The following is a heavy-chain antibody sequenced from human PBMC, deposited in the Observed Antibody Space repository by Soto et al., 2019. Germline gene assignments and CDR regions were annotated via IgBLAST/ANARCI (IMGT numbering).Heavy chain of an antibody. CDR2: IYYSGST. D-gene: IGHD2-2*01. Sequence: SSEPLSLTWTVSGGSIVSGGYYCSCIRQHPGKGLEWIGYIYYSGSTYYNPSLKSRVTISVDTSKNQFSLKLSSVTAADTAVYYCARTRYCISISCDWGDYYYYHYTDVWGKGTTVTVSS. V-gene: IGHV4-31*02. J-gene: IGHJ6*03. CDR1: GGSIVSGGYY. CDR3: ARTRYCISISCDWGDYYYYHYTDV.